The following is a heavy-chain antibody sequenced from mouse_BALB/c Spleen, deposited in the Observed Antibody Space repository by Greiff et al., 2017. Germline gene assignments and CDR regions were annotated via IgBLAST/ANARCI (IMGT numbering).Heavy chain of an antibody. CDR3: ARTLGGDYAMDY. CDR1: GYTFTSYT. CDR2: INPSSGYT. Sequence: VQLVESAAELARPGASVKMSCKASGYTFTSYTMHWVKQRPGQGLEWIGYINPSSGYTEYNQKFKDKTTLTADKSSSTAYMQLSSLTSEDSAVYYCARTLGGDYAMDYWGQGTSVTVSS. V-gene: IGHV1-4*02. J-gene: IGHJ4*01. D-gene: IGHD1-1*02.